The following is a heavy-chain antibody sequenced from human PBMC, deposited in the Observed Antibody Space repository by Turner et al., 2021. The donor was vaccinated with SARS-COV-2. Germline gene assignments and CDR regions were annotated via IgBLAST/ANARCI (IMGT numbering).Heavy chain of an antibody. V-gene: IGHV1-69*01. CDR2: IIPIFGTA. CDR1: GGTLSTYA. Sequence: QVQLAQSGPEVTKPGSSVKVSCKASGGTLSTYAITWVRQAPGQGLEWMGGIIPIFGTANYAQKFQGRVTITADESTSTAYMELSSLRSEDTAVYYCARSTAYDSSGSTFDYWGQGTLVSVSS. J-gene: IGHJ4*02. CDR3: ARSTAYDSSGSTFDY. D-gene: IGHD3-22*01.